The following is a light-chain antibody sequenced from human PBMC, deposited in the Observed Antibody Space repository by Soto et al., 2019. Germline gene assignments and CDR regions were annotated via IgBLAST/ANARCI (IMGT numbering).Light chain of an antibody. CDR3: CSLTTSHTYV. V-gene: IGLV2-14*03. J-gene: IGLJ1*01. CDR1: SSDVGGYNY. CDR2: HVT. Sequence: QSALTQPASVSGSPGQSITISCTGTSSDVGGYNYVSLFQQLPGKAPKLMIYHVTYRPSGVSNRYSGSKSGNSASLTISGLQADDEADYYCCSLTTSHTYVFGSGTKLTVL.